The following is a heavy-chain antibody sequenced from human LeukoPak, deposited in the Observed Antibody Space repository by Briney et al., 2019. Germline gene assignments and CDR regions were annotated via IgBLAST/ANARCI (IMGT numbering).Heavy chain of an antibody. CDR2: INHSGST. J-gene: IGHJ4*02. D-gene: IGHD3-22*01. V-gene: IGHV4-34*01. CDR3: AREVHYYDSSGYPYGFDY. Sequence: SETLSLTCAVYSGSFSGYYWSWIRQPPGKGLEWIGEINHSGSTNYNPSLKSRVTISVDTSKNQFSLKLSSVTAADTAVYYCAREVHYYDSSGYPYGFDYWGQGTLVTVSS. CDR1: SGSFSGYY.